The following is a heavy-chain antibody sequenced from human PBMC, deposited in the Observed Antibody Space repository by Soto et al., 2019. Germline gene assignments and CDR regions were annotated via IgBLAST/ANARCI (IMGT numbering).Heavy chain of an antibody. CDR2: ISGSGGST. CDR3: AKDPNYYDFWSGYYVTDAFDI. CDR1: GFTFSSYA. V-gene: IGHV3-23*01. Sequence: EVQLLESGGGLVQPGGSLRLSCAASGFTFSSYAMSWVRQAPGKGLEWVSAISGSGGSTYYADSVKGRFTISRDNSKNTLYLQMNSLRAEDTAVYYCAKDPNYYDFWSGYYVTDAFDIWGQGTMVTVSS. J-gene: IGHJ3*02. D-gene: IGHD3-3*01.